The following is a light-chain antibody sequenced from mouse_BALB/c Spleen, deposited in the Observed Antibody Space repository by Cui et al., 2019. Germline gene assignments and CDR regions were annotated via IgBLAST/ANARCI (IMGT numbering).Light chain of an antibody. V-gene: IGKV19-93*01. J-gene: IGKJ1*01. Sequence: DIQMTQSPSSLPASLPGKVTITCKASQDINKYTPWYQHKPGKGPRLLIKYTSTWQPGIPSRFSGSGSGRDYSFSISNLEPEDIATYYCRKYVNLWTFGGGTKLEIK. CDR1: QDINKY. CDR2: YTS. CDR3: RKYVNLWT.